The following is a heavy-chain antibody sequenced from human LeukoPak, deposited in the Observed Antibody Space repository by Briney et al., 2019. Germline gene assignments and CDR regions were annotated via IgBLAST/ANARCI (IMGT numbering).Heavy chain of an antibody. Sequence: GGSLRLSCAASGFSFSDYAMDWVRQAPGKGLEWVSAIDTTSAYIYYADSVKGRFTISRDNAKSSVSLQMNSLRDDDTAVYYCARDPLYCSSTSCYDYWGQGTLVTVSS. CDR2: IDTTSAYI. V-gene: IGHV3-21*01. J-gene: IGHJ4*02. CDR3: ARDPLYCSSTSCYDY. CDR1: GFSFSDYA. D-gene: IGHD2-2*01.